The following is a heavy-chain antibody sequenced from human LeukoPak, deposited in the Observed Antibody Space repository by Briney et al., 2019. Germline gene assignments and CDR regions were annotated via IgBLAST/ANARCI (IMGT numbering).Heavy chain of an antibody. Sequence: GGSLRLSCAASGFTFSNFAMSWVRQAPGKGLEWVSSISGSGGMTYYADSVKGWFTISRDNSKNTLFLQMNSLRAEDTAIYYCAKDSVYSSGWSDYWGQGTLVTVSS. D-gene: IGHD6-19*01. CDR3: AKDSVYSSGWSDY. CDR2: ISGSGGMT. J-gene: IGHJ4*02. CDR1: GFTFSNFA. V-gene: IGHV3-23*01.